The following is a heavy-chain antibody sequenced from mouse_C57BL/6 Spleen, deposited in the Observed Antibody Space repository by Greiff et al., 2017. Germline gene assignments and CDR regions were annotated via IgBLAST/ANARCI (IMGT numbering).Heavy chain of an antibody. CDR2: IDPETGGT. D-gene: IGHD2-5*01. CDR1: GYTFTDYE. Sequence: QVQLQQSGAELVRPGASVTLSCKASGYTFTDYEMHWVKQTPVPGLEWIGAIDPETGGTAYNQKFKGKAILTADKSSSTAYMELRSLTSEDSAVYYCTRYYSNYAETYWGQGTLVTVSA. CDR3: TRYYSNYAETY. V-gene: IGHV1-15*01. J-gene: IGHJ3*01.